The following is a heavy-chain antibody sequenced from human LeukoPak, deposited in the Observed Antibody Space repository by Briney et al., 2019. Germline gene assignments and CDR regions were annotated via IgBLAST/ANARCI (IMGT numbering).Heavy chain of an antibody. D-gene: IGHD2-2*01. CDR1: GGTIDSYY. J-gene: IGHJ4*02. CDR3: ARVYQSAEYYFDY. V-gene: IGHV4-59*01. CDR2: IYYTGST. Sequence: SETLSLTCTVSGGTIDSYYWSWIRQPPGKGLEWIGYIYYTGSTEYHPSLKSRVTISLDTSKNQFSLKLTSVTAADTAVYYCARVYQSAEYYFDYWSQGNLVSVSS.